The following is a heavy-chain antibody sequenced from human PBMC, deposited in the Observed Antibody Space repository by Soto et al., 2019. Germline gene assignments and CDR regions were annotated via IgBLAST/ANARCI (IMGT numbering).Heavy chain of an antibody. Sequence: QVQLQESGPGLVKPSGTLSLTCAVSGGSISSSNWWSWVRQPPGKGLEWIGEIYHSGSTNYNPSLKSRVTISVDTSKNQFSLKLSSVTAADTAVYYCARMSLDCSSTSCYLFDYWGQGTLVSVSS. J-gene: IGHJ4*02. D-gene: IGHD2-2*01. V-gene: IGHV4-4*02. CDR3: ARMSLDCSSTSCYLFDY. CDR1: GGSISSSNW. CDR2: IYHSGST.